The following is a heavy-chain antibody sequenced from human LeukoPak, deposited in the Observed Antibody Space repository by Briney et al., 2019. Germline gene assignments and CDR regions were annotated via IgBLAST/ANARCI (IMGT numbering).Heavy chain of an antibody. V-gene: IGHV3-21*01. CDR3: ARAGYRYCSSTSCYKYFQH. D-gene: IGHD2-2*02. Sequence: GGSLRLSCAASGFTFSSYSMNWVRQAPGKGLEWVSSISSSSSYIYYADSVKGRFTISRDNAKNSLYLQMNSLRAEDTAVYYCARAGYRYCSSTSCYKYFQHWGQGTLVTVSS. CDR1: GFTFSSYS. CDR2: ISSSSSYI. J-gene: IGHJ1*01.